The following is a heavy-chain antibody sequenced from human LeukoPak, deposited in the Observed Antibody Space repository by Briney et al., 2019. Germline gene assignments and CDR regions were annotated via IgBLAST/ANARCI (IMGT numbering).Heavy chain of an antibody. J-gene: IGHJ4*02. D-gene: IGHD3-10*01. CDR2: ISSSSSTI. Sequence: GGSLRLSCAASGFTFGSYSMNWVRQAPGKGLEWVSYISSSSSTIYYADSVKGRFTISRDNAKNSLYLQMNSLRAEDTAVYYCAREAVLLWFGELGVFDYWGQGTLVTVSS. CDR1: GFTFGSYS. V-gene: IGHV3-48*01. CDR3: AREAVLLWFGELGVFDY.